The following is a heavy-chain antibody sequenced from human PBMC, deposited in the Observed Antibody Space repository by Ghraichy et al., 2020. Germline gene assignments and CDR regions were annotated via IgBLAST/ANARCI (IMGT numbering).Heavy chain of an antibody. CDR2: INDGGDP. CDR1: GGSFSDYH. V-gene: IGHV4-34*01. D-gene: IGHD3-10*01. J-gene: IGHJ4*02. Sequence: SETLSLTCAVYGGSFSDYHCTWIRQSPGQGLEWIGEINDGGDPHYNPSLKSRLTIPVDTSKNHFSLMLKSVTAADTALYYCASGRAVRGAIVTWFVLPLDYWGQGNLVTVSS. CDR3: ASGRAVRGAIVTWFVLPLDY.